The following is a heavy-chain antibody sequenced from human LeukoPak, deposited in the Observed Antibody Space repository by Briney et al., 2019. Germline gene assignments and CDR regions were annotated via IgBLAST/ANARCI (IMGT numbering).Heavy chain of an antibody. D-gene: IGHD6-19*01. J-gene: IGHJ3*02. V-gene: IGHV4-4*07. Sequence: PSETLSLTCTVSGGSISSYYWSWIRQPAGKGLEWIGRIYTSGSTNYNPSLKSRVTMSVDTSKNQFSLKLSSVTAADTAVYYCVREGIGVAAAAFDIWGQGTMVTVSS. CDR1: GGSISSYY. CDR3: VREGIGVAAAAFDI. CDR2: IYTSGST.